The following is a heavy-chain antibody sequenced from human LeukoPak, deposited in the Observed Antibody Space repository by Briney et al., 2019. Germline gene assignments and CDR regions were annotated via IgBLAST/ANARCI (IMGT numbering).Heavy chain of an antibody. J-gene: IGHJ4*02. CDR3: ARGSYDYIWGSYLYYFDY. CDR1: GGSISSYY. D-gene: IGHD3-16*02. Sequence: PSEALSLTCTVSGGSISSYYWSWIRQPPGKGLERIGYIYYSGSTNYNPSLKSRVTILVDTSKNQFSLKLSSVTAADTAVYYCARGSYDYIWGSYLYYFDYWGQGTLVTVSS. CDR2: IYYSGST. V-gene: IGHV4-59*01.